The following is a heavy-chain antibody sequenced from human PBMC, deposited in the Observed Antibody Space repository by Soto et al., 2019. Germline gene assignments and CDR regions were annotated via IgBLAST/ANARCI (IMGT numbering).Heavy chain of an antibody. CDR3: ASRDGYNWSFDY. D-gene: IGHD5-12*01. CDR1: GGTFSSYA. J-gene: IGHJ4*02. Sequence: SVKVSCKASGGTFSSYAISWVRQAPGQGLEWMGGIIPIFGTANYAQKFQGRVTITTDESTSTAYMELSSLRSEDTAVYYCASRDGYNWSFDYWGQGTLVTVSS. V-gene: IGHV1-69*05. CDR2: IIPIFGTA.